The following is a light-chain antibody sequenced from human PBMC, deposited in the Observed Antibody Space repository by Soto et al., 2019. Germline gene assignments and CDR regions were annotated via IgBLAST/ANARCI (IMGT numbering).Light chain of an antibody. J-gene: IGKJ5*01. Sequence: DIQLTQSPSFLSASVGDRVTITCRASQGISSSLAWYQQKPGKAPKLLIYAASTLQSGVPSRFSGSGSGTEFTLTISSLQPEDFATYYCQQLYSYLSRTFGQGTRLEIK. CDR2: AAS. V-gene: IGKV1-9*01. CDR3: QQLYSYLSRT. CDR1: QGISSS.